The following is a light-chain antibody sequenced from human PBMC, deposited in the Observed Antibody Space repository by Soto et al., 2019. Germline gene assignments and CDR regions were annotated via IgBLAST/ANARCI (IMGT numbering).Light chain of an antibody. V-gene: IGLV7-46*01. J-gene: IGLJ3*02. CDR2: DTS. Sequence: QAVVTQEPSLTVSPGGTVTLTCGSSTGAVTSGHYPYWFQQKPGQAPRTLIYDTSNKHSWTPARFSGSLLGGKVALTLSGAQPQDEPEYFCLLSFSGAWVFGRGTKLTVL. CDR1: TGAVTSGHY. CDR3: LLSFSGAWV.